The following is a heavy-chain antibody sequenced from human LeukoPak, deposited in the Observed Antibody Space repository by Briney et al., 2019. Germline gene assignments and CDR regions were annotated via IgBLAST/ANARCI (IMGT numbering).Heavy chain of an antibody. CDR1: GYTFTDNY. V-gene: IGHV1-2*02. CDR3: ARWRGYSSGWSGPFDD. Sequence: ASVKVSCKASGYTFTDNYMHWVRQAPGQGLEWMGWIDPKSGGTNSAQRFQGRVTMTRDTSITTGYMELSSRTPDDTAIYYCARWRGYSSGWSGPFDDWGQGALVTVSS. D-gene: IGHD6-19*01. J-gene: IGHJ4*02. CDR2: IDPKSGGT.